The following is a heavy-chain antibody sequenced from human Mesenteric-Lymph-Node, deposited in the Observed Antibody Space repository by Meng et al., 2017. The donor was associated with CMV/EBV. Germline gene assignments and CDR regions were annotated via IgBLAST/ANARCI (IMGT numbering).Heavy chain of an antibody. Sequence: SGYTFTSYGISWVRQAPGQGIEWMGWISAYNGNTNYAQKPQGRVTMTTDTSTSTAYMELRSLRSDDTAVYYCARVYCSGGSCYSLFDYWGQGTLVTVSS. D-gene: IGHD2-15*01. CDR2: ISAYNGNT. J-gene: IGHJ4*02. CDR3: ARVYCSGGSCYSLFDY. CDR1: GYTFTSYG. V-gene: IGHV1-18*04.